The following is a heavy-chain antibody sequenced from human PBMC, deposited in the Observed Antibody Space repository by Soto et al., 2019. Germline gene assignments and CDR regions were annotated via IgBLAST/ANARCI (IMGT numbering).Heavy chain of an antibody. J-gene: IGHJ3*02. D-gene: IGHD3-22*01. CDR1: GGSISSGGYY. V-gene: IGHV4-31*03. Sequence: SETLSLTCTVSGGSISSGGYYWSWIRQHPGKGLEWIGYIYYSGSTYYNPSLKSRVTISVDTSKNQFSLKLSSVTAADTAVYYCASKPYDSGLHAFDIWGQGTMVTVSS. CDR3: ASKPYDSGLHAFDI. CDR2: IYYSGST.